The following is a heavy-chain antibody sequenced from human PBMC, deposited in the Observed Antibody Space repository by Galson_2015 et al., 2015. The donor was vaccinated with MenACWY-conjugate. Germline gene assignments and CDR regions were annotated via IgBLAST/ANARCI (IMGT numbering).Heavy chain of an antibody. CDR3: ARAPYTSSKIDY. Sequence: SLRLSCAASGFTFSGHWMSWVRQAPGKGLEWVANIKDRGSPKYYADSVKGRFTISRDNAKNSLYLEMNTLRVEDTAVYYCARAPYTSSKIDYWGPGTLITVSS. CDR2: IKDRGSPK. J-gene: IGHJ4*02. D-gene: IGHD3-16*01. V-gene: IGHV3-7*01. CDR1: GFTFSGHW.